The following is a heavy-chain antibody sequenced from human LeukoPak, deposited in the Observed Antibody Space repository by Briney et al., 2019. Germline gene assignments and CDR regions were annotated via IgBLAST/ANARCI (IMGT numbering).Heavy chain of an antibody. CDR1: GFTFDDYA. CDR3: AKDITMVRGVIAPFGY. CDR2: ISGDGGST. J-gene: IGHJ4*02. D-gene: IGHD3-10*01. Sequence: GGSLRLSCAASGFTFDDYAMHWVRQAPGKGLEWVSLISGDGGSTYYADSVKGRFTISRDNSKNSLYLQMNSLRTEDTALYYRAKDITMVRGVIAPFGYWGQGTLVTVSS. V-gene: IGHV3-43*02.